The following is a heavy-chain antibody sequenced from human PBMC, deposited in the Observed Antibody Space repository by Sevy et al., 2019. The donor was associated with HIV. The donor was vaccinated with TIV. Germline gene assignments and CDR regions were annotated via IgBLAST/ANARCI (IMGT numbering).Heavy chain of an antibody. CDR1: GFTFSTYT. Sequence: GGSLRLSCAASGFTFSTYTMNWVRQAPGKGLEWVSSISSSSNYIYYADSLKGRLTISRDKAKNSVYLQMNSLRAEDTAVYYCARPYGSGSWEAFDIWGQGTMVTVSS. J-gene: IGHJ3*02. CDR2: ISSSSNYI. D-gene: IGHD3-10*01. CDR3: ARPYGSGSWEAFDI. V-gene: IGHV3-21*01.